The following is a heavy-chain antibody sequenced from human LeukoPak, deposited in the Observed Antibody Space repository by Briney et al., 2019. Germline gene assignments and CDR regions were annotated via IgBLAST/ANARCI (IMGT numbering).Heavy chain of an antibody. CDR1: GFTFDDYA. CDR2: ISWNSGSI. V-gene: IGHV3-9*01. Sequence: GGSLRLSCAASGFTFDDYAMHWVRQAPVKGLEWVSGISWNSGSIGYADSVKGRLTISRDNAKNSLYLQMNSLRAEDTALYYCAKDIGINWGQGTLVTVSS. CDR3: AKDIGIN. J-gene: IGHJ4*02. D-gene: IGHD2-15*01.